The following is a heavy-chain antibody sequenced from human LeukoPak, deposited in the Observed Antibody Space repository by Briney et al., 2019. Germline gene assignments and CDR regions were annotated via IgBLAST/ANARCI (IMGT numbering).Heavy chain of an antibody. CDR3: AKDIAAAGDY. CDR1: GFIFSSYA. D-gene: IGHD6-13*01. V-gene: IGHV3-23*01. Sequence: EGSLRLSCAASGFIFSSYALTWVRQAPGKGLEWVSVISGSGSSRYYADSVKGRFTISRDNSKNTVFLQMNSLRVEDTAIYYCAKDIAAAGDYWGQGTLVTVSS. CDR2: ISGSGSSR. J-gene: IGHJ4*02.